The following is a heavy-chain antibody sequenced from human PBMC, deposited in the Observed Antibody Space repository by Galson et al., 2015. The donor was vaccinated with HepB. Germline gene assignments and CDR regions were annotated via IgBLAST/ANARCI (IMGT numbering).Heavy chain of an antibody. CDR1: GFTFSTYA. CDR3: ARDFTPGRQALGPIAAATKEGSRAFDI. J-gene: IGHJ3*02. D-gene: IGHD2-15*01. CDR2: ISGNAAKT. V-gene: IGHV3-23*01. Sequence: SLRLSCATSGFTFSTYAMNWVRQAPGKGLEWVAAISGNAAKTYYADSVKGRFTISRDNSKNTLYLQMNSLRAEDTAVYYCARDFTPGRQALGPIAAATKEGSRAFDIWGQGTMVTVSS.